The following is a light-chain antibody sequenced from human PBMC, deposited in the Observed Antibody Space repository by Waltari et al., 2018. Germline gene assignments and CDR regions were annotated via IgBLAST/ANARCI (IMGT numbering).Light chain of an antibody. CDR3: ATWDNSLTDVV. Sequence: QSVLPQPPSVSAAPGQKVTIPCSGSLSHIGNYFLSWYHQLPGAAPKLLIYDNNKRPSGIPDRFSASKSGTSATLGITGLQIGDEADYYCATWDNSLTDVVFGGGTKLTVL. CDR1: LSHIGNYF. V-gene: IGLV1-51*01. CDR2: DNN. J-gene: IGLJ2*01.